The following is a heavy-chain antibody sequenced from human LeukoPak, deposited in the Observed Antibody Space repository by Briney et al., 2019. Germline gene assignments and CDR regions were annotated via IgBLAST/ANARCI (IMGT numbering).Heavy chain of an antibody. J-gene: IGHJ4*02. D-gene: IGHD3-22*01. CDR2: IYTSGST. V-gene: IGHV4-4*07. CDR1: GGSISSYY. Sequence: SETLSLTCTVSGGSISSYYWSRIRQPAGKGLEWIGRIYTSGSTNYNPSLKSRVTMSVDTSKNQFSLKLSSVTAADTAVYYCAKDPGRYYDSSGYYLLRGPTQEIDYWGQGTLVTVSS. CDR3: AKDPGRYYDSSGYYLLRGPTQEIDY.